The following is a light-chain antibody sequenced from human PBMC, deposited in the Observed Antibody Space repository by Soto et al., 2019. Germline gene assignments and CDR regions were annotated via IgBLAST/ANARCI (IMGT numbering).Light chain of an antibody. CDR3: QQPYT. CDR1: QSVSSY. V-gene: IGKV3-11*01. CDR2: DAS. Sequence: EIVLTQSPATLSLSPGERATLSCRASQSVSSYLAWYQQKPGQAPRLLIYDASNRATGIPARFSGSGSGTGFTPTINSLEPEAIAVYYCQQPYTFGQGTKLEI. J-gene: IGKJ2*01.